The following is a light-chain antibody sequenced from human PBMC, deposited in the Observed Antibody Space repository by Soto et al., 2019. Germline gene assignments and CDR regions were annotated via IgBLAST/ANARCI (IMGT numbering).Light chain of an antibody. CDR1: QSISSY. Sequence: EIQMTQSPSSLSAFVGDRVTITCRASQSISSYLNWYQQKPGKAPKLLIYAASSLQSGVPSRFSGSGSGTDFTLTISSLQPEDFATYYCQQSYSTLSWTFGQGAKVDIK. V-gene: IGKV1-39*01. CDR3: QQSYSTLSWT. J-gene: IGKJ1*01. CDR2: AAS.